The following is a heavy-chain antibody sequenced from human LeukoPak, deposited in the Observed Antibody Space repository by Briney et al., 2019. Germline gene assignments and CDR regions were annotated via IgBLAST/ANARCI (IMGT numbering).Heavy chain of an antibody. V-gene: IGHV3-30-3*01. D-gene: IGHD3-22*01. CDR1: GFTFSSYA. CDR2: ISYDGSNK. J-gene: IGHJ4*02. CDR3: ARDHHNYDSSGYYYLVY. Sequence: GGSLRLSCAASGFTFSSYAMHWVRQAPSKGLEWVAVISYDGSNKYYADSVKGRFTISRDNSKNTLYLQMNSLRAEDTAVYYCARDHHNYDSSGYYYLVYWGQGTLVTVSS.